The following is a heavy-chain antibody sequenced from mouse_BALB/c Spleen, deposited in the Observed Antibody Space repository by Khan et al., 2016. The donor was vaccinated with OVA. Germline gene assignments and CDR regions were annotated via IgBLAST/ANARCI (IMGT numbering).Heavy chain of an antibody. CDR1: GYTFTNYA. Sequence: QIQLVQSGPELKKPGETVKISCKASGYTFTNYAVNWVRQAPGKGFKWMGWINTYTGEPTYADDFKGRFAFSLETSAGAAYLQINNLKNEDTATYFCARGHWYFDVWGAGTTVTVSS. J-gene: IGHJ1*01. CDR2: INTYTGEP. CDR3: ARGHWYFDV. V-gene: IGHV9-3-1*01.